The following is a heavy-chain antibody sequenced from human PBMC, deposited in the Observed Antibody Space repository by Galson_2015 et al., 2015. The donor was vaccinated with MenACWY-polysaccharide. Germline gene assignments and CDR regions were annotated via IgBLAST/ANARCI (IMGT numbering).Heavy chain of an antibody. J-gene: IGHJ6*02. V-gene: IGHV3-30-3*01. CDR2: ILYDGSNK. CDR1: GFTFSTFS. Sequence: SLRLSCAASGFTFSTFSMHWVRQAPGKGLEWVAVILYDGSNKYYADSVKGRFTISRDTSKNTLYLEMNSLRSEDTAVYYCARGRKIVNSSTSYHVMDVWGQGTTVTVSS. D-gene: IGHD2/OR15-2a*01. CDR3: ARGRKIVNSSTSYHVMDV.